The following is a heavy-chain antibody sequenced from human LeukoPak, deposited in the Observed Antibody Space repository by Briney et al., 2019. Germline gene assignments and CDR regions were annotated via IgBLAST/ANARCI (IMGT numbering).Heavy chain of an antibody. CDR2: IKQDGSEE. D-gene: IGHD6-13*01. J-gene: IGHJ4*02. CDR1: GFTFSSFW. V-gene: IGHV3-7*04. Sequence: GGSLRLSCAASGFTFSSFWMTWVRQAPGKGLEWVANIKQDGSEEYYVDSVKGRFTISRDSAKNSLYLQMNSLRAEDTAVYYCARGAYSTVYWGQGTLVTVSS. CDR3: ARGAYSTVY.